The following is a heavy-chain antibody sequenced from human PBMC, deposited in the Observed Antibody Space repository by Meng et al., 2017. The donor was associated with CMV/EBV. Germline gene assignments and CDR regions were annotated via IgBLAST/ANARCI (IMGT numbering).Heavy chain of an antibody. Sequence: QVQLKRWVAGMLNPSETLSLTCAVYGGSFSGYYWSWIRQPPGKGLEWIGEINHSGSTNYNPSLKSRVTISVDTSKNQFSLKLSSVTAADTAVYYCARGGNWFDPWGQGTLVTVSS. J-gene: IGHJ5*02. CDR1: GGSFSGYY. CDR3: ARGGNWFDP. CDR2: INHSGST. V-gene: IGHV4-34*01.